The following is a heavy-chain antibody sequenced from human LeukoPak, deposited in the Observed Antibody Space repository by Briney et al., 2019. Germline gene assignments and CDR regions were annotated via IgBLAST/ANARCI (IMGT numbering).Heavy chain of an antibody. CDR3: ARGPRNQEDYYFDY. J-gene: IGHJ4*02. CDR2: IIPIFGIA. CDR1: GGTFSSYA. V-gene: IGHV1-69*13. D-gene: IGHD1-14*01. Sequence: EASVKVSCKASGGTFSSYAISWVRQAPGQGLEWMGGIIPIFGIANYAQKFQGRVTITADESTSTAYMELSSLRSEDTAVYYCARGPRNQEDYYFDYWGQGTLVTVSS.